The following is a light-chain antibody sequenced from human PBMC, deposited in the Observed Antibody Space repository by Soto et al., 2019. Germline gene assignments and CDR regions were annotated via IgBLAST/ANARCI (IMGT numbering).Light chain of an antibody. Sequence: DNQMTQSPSSLPASVGDRVIITCRASQSIGAYLHWYQHKPGTAPKLLIYAASTLQSGVPSRFSGSGSGTDFTLTVNNLQPEDFATYYCQQSYSFPRTFGQGTKVEIK. J-gene: IGKJ1*01. CDR1: QSIGAY. CDR2: AAS. CDR3: QQSYSFPRT. V-gene: IGKV1-39*01.